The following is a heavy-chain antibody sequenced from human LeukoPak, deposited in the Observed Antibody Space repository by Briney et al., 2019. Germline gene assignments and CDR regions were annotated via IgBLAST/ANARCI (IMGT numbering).Heavy chain of an antibody. Sequence: GGSLRLSCAASGFTFSSYSMSWVRQAPGKGLEWVSSISSSSSYIYYADSVKGRFTISRDNAKNSLYLQMNSLRAEDTAVYYCARDEQWLALGTFDYWGQGTLVTVSS. CDR2: ISSSSSYI. V-gene: IGHV3-21*01. J-gene: IGHJ4*02. CDR1: GFTFSSYS. CDR3: ARDEQWLALGTFDY. D-gene: IGHD6-19*01.